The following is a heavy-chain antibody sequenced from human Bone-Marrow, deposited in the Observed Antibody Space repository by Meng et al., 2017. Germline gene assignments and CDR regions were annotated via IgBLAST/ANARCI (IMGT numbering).Heavy chain of an antibody. CDR1: GFTFSDYY. CDR3: ARDQQGSYGAPFDY. J-gene: IGHJ4*02. CDR2: ISSSSTI. Sequence: GGPLRLSCAASGFTFSDYYMNWVRQAPGKGLEWVSSISSSSTIYYADSVKGRFTISRDNAKNSLYLQMNSLRAEDTAVYYCARDQQGSYGAPFDYWGQGTLVTVSS. D-gene: IGHD5-18*01. V-gene: IGHV3-69-1*01.